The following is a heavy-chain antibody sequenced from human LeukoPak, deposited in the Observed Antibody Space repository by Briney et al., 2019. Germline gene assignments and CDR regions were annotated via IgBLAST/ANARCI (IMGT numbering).Heavy chain of an antibody. CDR3: ARAYKDRSLAGKKEFFQH. Sequence: GGSLRLSCAASGFTFDDYAMNWVRQVPGKGLEWISLISWNSGTIGYADSVKGRFTISRDNANNFLYLQMNSLRAEDTALYYCARAYKDRSLAGKKEFFQHWGQGTLVTVSS. CDR1: GFTFDDYA. D-gene: IGHD6-19*01. V-gene: IGHV3-9*01. J-gene: IGHJ1*01. CDR2: ISWNSGTI.